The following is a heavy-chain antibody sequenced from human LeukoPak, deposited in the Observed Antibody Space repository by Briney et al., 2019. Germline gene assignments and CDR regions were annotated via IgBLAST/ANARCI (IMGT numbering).Heavy chain of an antibody. V-gene: IGHV4-38-2*02. CDR2: IYHSGST. CDR1: GSSISSAFY. D-gene: IGHD2-15*01. J-gene: IGHJ4*02. CDR3: ARPRRYCSGGSCSPFDY. Sequence: PSETLSLTCTVSGSSISSAFYWGWIRQPPGKGMEWIASIYHSGSTYYNPSLKSRVTISVDTSKNQFSLKLSSVTAADTAVYYCARPRRYCSGGSCSPFDYWGQGTLVTVSS.